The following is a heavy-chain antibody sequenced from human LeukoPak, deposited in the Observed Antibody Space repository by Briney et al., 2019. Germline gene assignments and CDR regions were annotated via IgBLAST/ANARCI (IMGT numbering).Heavy chain of an antibody. J-gene: IGHJ1*01. D-gene: IGHD4-17*01. CDR1: GFTFSSCE. CDR3: ARADYGDTAEYFQH. Sequence: GGSLRLSCAASGFTFSSCEMNWVRQAPGKGLEWVSYISSSGSTIYYADSVKGRFTISRDNAKNSLYLQMNSLRAEDTAVYYCARADYGDTAEYFQHWGQGTLVTVSS. V-gene: IGHV3-48*03. CDR2: ISSSGSTI.